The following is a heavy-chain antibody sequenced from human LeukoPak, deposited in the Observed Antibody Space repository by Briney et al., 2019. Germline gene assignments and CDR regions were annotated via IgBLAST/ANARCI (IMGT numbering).Heavy chain of an antibody. CDR1: GGTFSRYA. V-gene: IGHV1-69*13. Sequence: SVKVSCKASGGTFSRYAMSWVRQAPGQGLEWMGGIIPIFGTASFAQKFQGRVTITADESTGTAYMELSSLRSEDTAVYYCARVVTPRYCSTPSCYWKGWFDPWGQGTLVTVSS. CDR2: IIPIFGTA. J-gene: IGHJ5*02. D-gene: IGHD2-2*01. CDR3: ARVVTPRYCSTPSCYWKGWFDP.